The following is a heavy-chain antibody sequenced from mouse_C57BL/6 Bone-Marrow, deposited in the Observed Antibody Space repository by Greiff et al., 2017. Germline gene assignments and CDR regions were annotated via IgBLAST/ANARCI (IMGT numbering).Heavy chain of an antibody. V-gene: IGHV1-55*01. CDR2: IYPGFGST. J-gene: IGHJ3*01. Sequence: QVQLQQPGAELVKPGASVKMSCKASGYTFTSYWITWVKQRPGQGLEWIGDIYPGFGSTNYNEKFKSKATLTVDTSSSTAYMQLSSLTSEDSAVDCCARGGQLWLVAYAYWGQGTLVTVSA. D-gene: IGHD3-1*01. CDR3: ARGGQLWLVAYAY. CDR1: GYTFTSYW.